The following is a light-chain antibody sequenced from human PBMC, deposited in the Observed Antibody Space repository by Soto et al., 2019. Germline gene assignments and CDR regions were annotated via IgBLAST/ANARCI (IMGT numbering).Light chain of an antibody. CDR2: DAS. CDR3: QVRTNWSIA. CDR1: QSVSSY. V-gene: IGKV3-11*01. J-gene: IGKJ5*01. Sequence: EFVLTQSPATLSLSPGERATLSCRASQSVSSYLAWYQQKPGQAPRLLIYDASNRATGIPARFSGTGSGTDFTLTTNNLEPEDFAVYYCQVRTNWSIAFGRGTRL.